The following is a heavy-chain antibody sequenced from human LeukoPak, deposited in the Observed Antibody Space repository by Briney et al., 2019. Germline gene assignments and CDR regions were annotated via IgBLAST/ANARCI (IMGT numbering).Heavy chain of an antibody. CDR3: AKEGGSSSWLDLAYYYYGMDV. D-gene: IGHD6-13*01. CDR1: GFTFSSYG. V-gene: IGHV3-30*18. J-gene: IGHJ6*02. CDR2: ISYDGSNK. Sequence: PGGSLRLSCAASGFTFSSYGMHWVRQAPGKGLEWVAVISYDGSNKYYADSVKGRFTISRDNSKNTLYLQMNSLRAEDTAVYYCAKEGGSSSWLDLAYYYYGMDVWGQGTTVTVSS.